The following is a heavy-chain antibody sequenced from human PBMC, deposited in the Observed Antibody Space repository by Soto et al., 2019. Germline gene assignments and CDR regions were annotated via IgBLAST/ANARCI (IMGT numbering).Heavy chain of an antibody. CDR2: MFYGVST. CDR1: GSSINSSGYY. D-gene: IGHD3-3*02. J-gene: IGHJ4*02. V-gene: IGHV4-39*01. CDR3: ARLPSRHLVDY. Sequence: ETLSLTCTVSGSSINSSGYYWGWIRQPPGKGLEWIGSMFYGVSTYYNPSLKSRVTVSVDTSKNQFSLNLGSVTAADTAVYYCARLPSRHLVDYWGQGTLVTVSS.